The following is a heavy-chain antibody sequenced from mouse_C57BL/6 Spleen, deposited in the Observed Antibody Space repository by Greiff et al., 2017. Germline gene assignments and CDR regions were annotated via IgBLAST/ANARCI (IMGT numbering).Heavy chain of an antibody. J-gene: IGHJ1*03. CDR3: ARHERPHYYGSSDWYFDV. CDR1: GFTFSSYG. V-gene: IGHV5-6*01. D-gene: IGHD1-1*01. CDR2: SSSGGSYT. Sequence: EVHLVESGGDLVKPGGSLKLSCAASGFTFSSYGMSWVRQTPDKRLEWVATSSSGGSYTYYPDSVKGRFTISSDNAKNTLYLQMSSLKSEDTAMYYCARHERPHYYGSSDWYFDVWGTGTTVTVSS.